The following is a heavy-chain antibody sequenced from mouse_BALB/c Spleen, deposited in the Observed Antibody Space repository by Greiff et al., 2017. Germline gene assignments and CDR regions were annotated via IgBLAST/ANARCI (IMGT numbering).Heavy chain of an antibody. CDR3: ARHYYGSSSWFAY. J-gene: IGHJ3*01. V-gene: IGHV5-6-2*01. CDR2: INSNGGST. Sequence: EVMLVESGGGLVKLGGSLKLSCAASGFTFSSYYMSWVRQTPEKRLELVAAINSNGGSTYYPDTVKGRFTISRDNAKNTLYLQMSSLKSEDTALYYCARHYYGSSSWFAYWGQGTLVTVSA. CDR1: GFTFSSYY. D-gene: IGHD1-1*01.